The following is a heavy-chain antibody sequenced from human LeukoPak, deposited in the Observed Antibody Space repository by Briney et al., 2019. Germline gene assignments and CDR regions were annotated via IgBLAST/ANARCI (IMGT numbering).Heavy chain of an antibody. J-gene: IGHJ3*02. CDR1: GGTFSSYA. CDR3: ARGWELLQIAFDI. Sequence: SVKVSCKASGGTFSSYAISWVRQAPGQGLEWMGGIIPIFGTANYAQKFQGRVTITADESTSTAYMELSSLRSEDTAVYYCARGWELLQIAFDIWGQGTMVTVSS. V-gene: IGHV1-69*13. D-gene: IGHD1-26*01. CDR2: IIPIFGTA.